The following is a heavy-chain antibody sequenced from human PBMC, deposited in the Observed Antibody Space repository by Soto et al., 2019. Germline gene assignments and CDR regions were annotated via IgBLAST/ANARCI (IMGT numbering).Heavy chain of an antibody. CDR3: ARSGGYYYYGMDV. Sequence: ASVKVSCKASGYTFTGYYMHWVRQAPGQGLEWMGWINPNSGGTNYAQKFQGWVTMTRDTSISTAYMELSRLRSDDTAVYYCARSGGYYYYGMDVWGQGTTVTVSS. D-gene: IGHD3-10*01. CDR2: INPNSGGT. V-gene: IGHV1-2*04. CDR1: GYTFTGYY. J-gene: IGHJ6*02.